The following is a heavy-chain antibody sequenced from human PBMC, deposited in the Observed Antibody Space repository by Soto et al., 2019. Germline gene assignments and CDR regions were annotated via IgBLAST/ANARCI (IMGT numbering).Heavy chain of an antibody. CDR3: AREPSGYDTFDY. CDR1: GFTFSSYG. CDR2: IWYDGSNK. D-gene: IGHD5-12*01. Sequence: QVQLVESGGGVVQPGRSLRLSCAASGFTFSSYGMHWVRQAPGKGLEWVAVIWYDGSNKYYADSVKGRFTISRDNSKNTLDQQMNSLRAEDTAVYYCAREPSGYDTFDYWGQGTLVTVSS. J-gene: IGHJ4*02. V-gene: IGHV3-33*01.